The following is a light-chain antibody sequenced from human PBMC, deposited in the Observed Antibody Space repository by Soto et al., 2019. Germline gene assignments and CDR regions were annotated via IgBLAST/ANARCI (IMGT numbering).Light chain of an antibody. J-gene: IGKJ2*01. CDR3: QQYGNPRYT. CDR2: GAF. CDR1: HSVSSAS. Sequence: EIVLTQSPGTLSLSPGERATLSCRASHSVSSASLVWYQQKPGQAPRLLIYGAFIRAADIPDRFTGSESGTDFTLTISRVEPDDFAVYYCQQYGNPRYTFGQGTKLEIK. V-gene: IGKV3-20*01.